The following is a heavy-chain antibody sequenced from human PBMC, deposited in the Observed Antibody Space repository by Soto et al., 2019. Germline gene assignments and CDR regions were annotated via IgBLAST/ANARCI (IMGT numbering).Heavy chain of an antibody. CDR3: ARSIIYDSSGSTDY. Sequence: QVQLQESGPGLVKPSETLSLTCTVSGGSVSSGCYYWTWIRQAPGKGLEWIGNIYYSGSTNYNPSLKSRVTIRVDTSKNQFSLKLSSVTAADTAVYYCARSIIYDSSGSTDYWGQGTLVTVSS. D-gene: IGHD3-22*01. J-gene: IGHJ4*02. CDR2: IYYSGST. V-gene: IGHV4-61*01. CDR1: GGSVSSGCYY.